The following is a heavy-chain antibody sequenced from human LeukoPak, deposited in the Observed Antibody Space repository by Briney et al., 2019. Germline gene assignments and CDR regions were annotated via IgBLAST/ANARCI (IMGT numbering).Heavy chain of an antibody. Sequence: GGSLRLSCAASGFTFSSYAMHWVRQAPGKGLEWVAVISYDGSNKYYADSVKGRFTISRDNSKNTLYLQMNSLRAEDTAVYYCAKPAWGQQLDPLDCWGQGTLVTVPS. D-gene: IGHD6-13*01. V-gene: IGHV3-30*18. J-gene: IGHJ4*02. CDR1: GFTFSSYA. CDR3: AKPAWGQQLDPLDC. CDR2: ISYDGSNK.